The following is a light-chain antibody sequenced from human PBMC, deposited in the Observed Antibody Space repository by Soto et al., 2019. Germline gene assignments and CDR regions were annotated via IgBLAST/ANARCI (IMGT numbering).Light chain of an antibody. CDR3: CSNAAGSTYG. CDR1: SSDIGSHHL. CDR2: EAS. Sequence: QSVMTQPASVSGSPGQSVTISCTGTSSDIGSHHLVSWYQQYPGKAPQLIIFEASKRPSGVSNRFSGSKSGITASLTISGLQAEDEADYYCCSNAAGSTYGFGTGTKVTVL. J-gene: IGLJ1*01. V-gene: IGLV2-23*01.